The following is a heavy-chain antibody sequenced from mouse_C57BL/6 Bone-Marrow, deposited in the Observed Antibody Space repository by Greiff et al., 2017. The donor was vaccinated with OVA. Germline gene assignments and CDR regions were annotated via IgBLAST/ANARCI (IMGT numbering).Heavy chain of an antibody. J-gene: IGHJ2*01. D-gene: IGHD1-1*01. Sequence: VQLQQPGAELVRPGTSVKLSCKASGYTFTSYWMHWVKQRPGQGLEWIGVIDPSDSYTNYNQKFKGKATLTVDTSSSTAYMQLSSLTSEDSAVYYLARGTTPFDYWGQGTTLTVSS. CDR2: IDPSDSYT. V-gene: IGHV1-59*01. CDR3: ARGTTPFDY. CDR1: GYTFTSYW.